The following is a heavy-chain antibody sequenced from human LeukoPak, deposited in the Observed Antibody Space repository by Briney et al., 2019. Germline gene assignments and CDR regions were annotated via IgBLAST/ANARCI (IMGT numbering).Heavy chain of an antibody. CDR1: GFTFSSYW. CDR3: ARGENYYDSSGYDY. J-gene: IGHJ4*02. Sequence: GGSLSLSCAASGFTFSSYWMHWVRQAPGKGLVWVSRIDSDGSSTSYADSVKGRFTISRDNAKNTLYLQMNSLRAEDTAVYYCARGENYYDSSGYDYWGQGTLVTVSS. D-gene: IGHD3-22*01. V-gene: IGHV3-74*01. CDR2: IDSDGSST.